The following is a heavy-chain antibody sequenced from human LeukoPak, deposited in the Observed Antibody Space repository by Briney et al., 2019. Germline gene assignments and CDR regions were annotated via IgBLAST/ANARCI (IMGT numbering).Heavy chain of an antibody. V-gene: IGHV3-23*01. J-gene: IGHJ4*02. D-gene: IGHD3-9*01. CDR1: GFTFSSYA. Sequence: GGSLRLSCAASGFTFSSYAMSWVRQAPGKGLEWVSAISGSGGSTYYADSVKGRFTISRDNSKNTLYLQMNSLRAEDTAVHYCAKNYDILTGLPDYWGQGTLVTVSS. CDR3: AKNYDILTGLPDY. CDR2: ISGSGGST.